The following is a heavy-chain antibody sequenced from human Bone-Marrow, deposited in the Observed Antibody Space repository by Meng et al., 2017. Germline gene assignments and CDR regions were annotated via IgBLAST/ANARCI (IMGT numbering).Heavy chain of an antibody. J-gene: IGHJ5*02. D-gene: IGHD5-18*01. CDR2: IIPIFGTA. V-gene: IGHV1-69*01. CDR3: ARIPFRRIQGSFWFDP. Sequence: LLRAGGWGKRPGSSGKVAGKASGGTVSSNDISWVRQAPGQGLEWMGGIIPIFGTANYAQKFQGRVTITADESTSTAYMELSSLRSEDTAVYYCARIPFRRIQGSFWFDPWGQGTLVTVSS. CDR1: GGTVSSND.